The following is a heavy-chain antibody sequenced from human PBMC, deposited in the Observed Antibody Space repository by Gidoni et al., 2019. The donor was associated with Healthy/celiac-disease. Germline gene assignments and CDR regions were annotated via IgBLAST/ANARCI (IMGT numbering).Heavy chain of an antibody. J-gene: IGHJ4*02. Sequence: EVKLLESGGGLVQPGGSLRLSCAASGFTFSSYAMSWVRQAPGKGLGWGSAISGSGASTYYADSVKGRFTISRDNSKNTLYLQMNSLRAEDTAVYYCAKDQGLRYCSGGSCYSFDYWGQGTLVTVSS. D-gene: IGHD2-15*01. CDR2: ISGSGAST. CDR1: GFTFSSYA. V-gene: IGHV3-23*01. CDR3: AKDQGLRYCSGGSCYSFDY.